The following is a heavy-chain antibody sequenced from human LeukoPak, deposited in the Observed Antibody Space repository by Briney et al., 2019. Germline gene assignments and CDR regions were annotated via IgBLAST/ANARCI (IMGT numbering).Heavy chain of an antibody. Sequence: GASVKVSCKASGYIFTGYYMHWVRQAPGQGLGWMGWINPNGGGTNSAQKFQGRVTMTRDTSISTAYMELSRLTSDDTAVYYCARVVQPNYGDRAYFDYWGQGTLVTVSS. D-gene: IGHD4-17*01. V-gene: IGHV1-2*02. CDR3: ARVVQPNYGDRAYFDY. CDR1: GYIFTGYY. J-gene: IGHJ4*02. CDR2: INPNGGGT.